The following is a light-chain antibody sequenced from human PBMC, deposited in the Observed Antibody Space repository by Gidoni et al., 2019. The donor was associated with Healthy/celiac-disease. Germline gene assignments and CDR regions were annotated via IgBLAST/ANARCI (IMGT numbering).Light chain of an antibody. J-gene: IGKJ1*01. CDR2: WAS. V-gene: IGKV4-1*01. CDR1: QSVLYSSNNKIY. CDR3: QQYYSTPPT. Sequence: DIVMTQSPDPLAVSLGERATINCKSSQSVLYSSNNKIYLAWYQHKPGQPPKLLIYWASTRESGVPDRFSGSGSGTDFTLTISSLQAEDVAVYYCQQYYSTPPTFGQGTKVEIK.